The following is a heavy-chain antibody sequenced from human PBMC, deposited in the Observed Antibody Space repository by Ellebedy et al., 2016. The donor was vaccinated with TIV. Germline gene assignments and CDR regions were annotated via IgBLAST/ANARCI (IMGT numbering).Heavy chain of an antibody. J-gene: IGHJ3*02. D-gene: IGHD1-26*01. CDR2: IVVGSGNT. CDR1: GFTFTSSA. CDR3: AAGTADLSGSYYVDAFDI. Sequence: AASVKVSCKASGFTFTSSAMQWVRQARGQRLEWIGWIVVGSGNTNYAQKFQERVTITRDMSTSTAYMELSSLRSEDTAVYYCAAGTADLSGSYYVDAFDIWGQGTMVTVSS. V-gene: IGHV1-58*02.